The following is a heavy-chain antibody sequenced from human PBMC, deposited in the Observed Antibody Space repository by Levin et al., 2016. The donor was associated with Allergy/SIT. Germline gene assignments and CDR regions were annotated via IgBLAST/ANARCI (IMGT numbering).Heavy chain of an antibody. CDR3: ARGLVRGVPKGFDY. CDR2: INHSGST. J-gene: IGHJ4*02. Sequence: SETLSLTCAVYGGSFSGYYWSWIRQPPGKGLEWIGEINHSGSTNYNPSLKSRVTISVDTSKNQFSLKLSSVTAADTAVYYCARGLVRGVPKGFDYWGQGTLVTVSS. D-gene: IGHD3-10*01. CDR1: GGSFSGYY. V-gene: IGHV4-34*01.